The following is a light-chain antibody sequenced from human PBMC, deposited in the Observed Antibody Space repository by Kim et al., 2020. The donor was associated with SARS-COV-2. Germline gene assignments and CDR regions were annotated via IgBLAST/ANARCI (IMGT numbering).Light chain of an antibody. J-gene: IGKJ2*01. CDR2: SAS. CDR1: QGIRIH. V-gene: IGKV1-16*02. CDR3: QEYVTYPYT. Sequence: SASVGDSVTIPCRASQGIRIHLAWCQQRPGKAPKTLVYSASTLESGVPSKFSGSGSGTDFTLTINSLQPEDSATYYCQEYVTYPYTFGQGTTLEI.